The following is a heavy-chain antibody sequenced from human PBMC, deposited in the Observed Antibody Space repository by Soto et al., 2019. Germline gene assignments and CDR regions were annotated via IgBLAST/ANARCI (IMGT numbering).Heavy chain of an antibody. CDR3: AKDMRSIGLNRTPDY. V-gene: IGHV3-30*18. CDR2: ISYDGSNK. D-gene: IGHD3-16*01. Sequence: QVQLVESGGGVVQPGRSLRLSCAASGFTFSSYGMHWVRQAPGKGLEWVAVISYDGSNKYYADSVKGRFTISRDNSKNTPYLQMNSLRAEDTAVYYSAKDMRSIGLNRTPDYWGQGTLVTVSS. CDR1: GFTFSSYG. J-gene: IGHJ4*02.